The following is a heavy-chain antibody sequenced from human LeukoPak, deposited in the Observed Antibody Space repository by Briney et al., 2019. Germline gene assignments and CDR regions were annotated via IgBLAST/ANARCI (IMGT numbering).Heavy chain of an antibody. V-gene: IGHV4-39*01. D-gene: IGHD2-2*01. CDR3: ARHDTNFMVVVPAYYSL. J-gene: IGHJ4*02. Sequence: SETLSLTCTVSGGSISSTSYYWDWIRQPPGKGLEWIGEINHSGSTNYNPSLKSRVTISVDTSKNQFSLKLSSVTAADTAVYYCARHDTNFMVVVPAYYSLWGQGTLVTVSS. CDR2: INHSGST. CDR1: GGSISSTSYY.